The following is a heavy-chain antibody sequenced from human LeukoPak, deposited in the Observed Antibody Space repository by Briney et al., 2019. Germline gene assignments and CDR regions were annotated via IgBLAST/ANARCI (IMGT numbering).Heavy chain of an antibody. V-gene: IGHV3-23*01. CDR1: GFTFSSYA. D-gene: IGHD2-15*01. Sequence: GGSLRLSCAASGFTFSSYAMSWVRQAPGKGLEWVSAISGSGGGTYYADSVKGRFTISRDNSKNTLYLQMNSLRAEDTAVYYCAKDDKLCSGGSCYTNFDYWGQGTLVTVSS. CDR3: AKDDKLCSGGSCYTNFDY. CDR2: ISGSGGGT. J-gene: IGHJ4*02.